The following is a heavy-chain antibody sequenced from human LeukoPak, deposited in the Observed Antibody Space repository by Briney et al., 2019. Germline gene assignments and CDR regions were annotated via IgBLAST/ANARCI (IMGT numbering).Heavy chain of an antibody. J-gene: IGHJ4*02. Sequence: GGSLRLSCVASGFTSSSYWMSWVRQAPGKGLEWVTNIKQDGSDKYYVDSVKGRFTISRDNAKNSLYLQMNSLRAEDTAVYYCARGVGEFDYWGQGTLVTVSP. CDR3: ARGVGEFDY. CDR2: IKQDGSDK. V-gene: IGHV3-7*01. CDR1: GFTSSSYW. D-gene: IGHD2-2*01.